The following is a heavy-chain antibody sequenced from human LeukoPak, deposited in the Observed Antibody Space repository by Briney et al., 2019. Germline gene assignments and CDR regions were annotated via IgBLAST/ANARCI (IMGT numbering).Heavy chain of an antibody. CDR2: ISGSGGST. CDR1: GFTFSSYG. CDR3: AAGVVVPLALPAFDS. J-gene: IGHJ4*02. Sequence: GGSLRLSCAASGFTFSSYGMSWVRQAPGKGLEWVSAISGSGGSTYYADSVKGRFTISRDNSKNTLYLQMNSLRADDTAVYYCAAGVVVPLALPAFDSWGQGTLVTVSS. V-gene: IGHV3-23*01. D-gene: IGHD2-15*01.